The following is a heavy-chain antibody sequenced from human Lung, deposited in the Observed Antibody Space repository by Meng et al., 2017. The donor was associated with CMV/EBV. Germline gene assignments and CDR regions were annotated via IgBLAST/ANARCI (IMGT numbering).Heavy chain of an antibody. CDR3: AREVQDYNGSGAYYNPYYYYGMDV. J-gene: IGHJ6*02. V-gene: IGHV4-39*07. CDR2: IYYDGST. Sequence: SETLSLXCTVSDDSISSSSYYWGWMRQPPGKGLEWIGSIYYDGSTNYNPSLTSRVTISVEKSKNQFFLRLSSVTAADTAVYFCAREVQDYNGSGAYYNPYYYYGMDVWGQGTXVTVSS. CDR1: DDSISSSSYY. D-gene: IGHD3-10*01.